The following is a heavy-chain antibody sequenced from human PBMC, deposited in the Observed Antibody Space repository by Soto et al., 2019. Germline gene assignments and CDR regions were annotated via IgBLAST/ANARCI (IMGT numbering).Heavy chain of an antibody. CDR3: ARQVVKVATPIGWFDP. CDR1: GGSIGSTSFF. Sequence: QLQLQESGPGLVKPSETLSLTCSVSGGSIGSTSFFWAWIRQPPGKGLEWIGSAYSSGSSYYRPSLERRVTISVDTAKNQFTLKLRSVTAADTAVYYCARQVVKVATPIGWFDPWGQGTLVTVSS. V-gene: IGHV4-39*01. D-gene: IGHD2-2*01. CDR2: AYSSGSS. J-gene: IGHJ5*02.